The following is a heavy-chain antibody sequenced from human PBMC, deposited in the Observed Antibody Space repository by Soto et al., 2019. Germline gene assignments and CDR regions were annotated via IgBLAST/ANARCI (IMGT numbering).Heavy chain of an antibody. J-gene: IGHJ4*02. V-gene: IGHV4-31*03. CDR3: ARTKCSGGSCYSWSLDY. Sequence: SETLSLTCTVSGGSITTGGYYWSWIRQLPGKGLEWIGHRYYSESTYYNPSLKSRVSISLDTSKNQFSLKLSFVTAADTAMYYCARTKCSGGSCYSWSLDYWGQGTTVTVYS. D-gene: IGHD2-15*01. CDR2: RYYSEST. CDR1: GGSITTGGYY.